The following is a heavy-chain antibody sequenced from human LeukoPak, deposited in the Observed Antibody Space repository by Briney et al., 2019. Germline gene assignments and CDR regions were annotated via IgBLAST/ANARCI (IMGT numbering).Heavy chain of an antibody. V-gene: IGHV3-23*01. CDR3: AKRSSYYDFWSGIDY. CDR2: ISGSGGST. CDR1: GFTFSSYA. D-gene: IGHD3-3*01. Sequence: GGSLRLSCAASGFTFSSYAMSWVRQAPGKGLEWVSAISGSGGSTYYADSVKGRFTISRDNSRNTLYLQMNSLRAEDTALYYCAKRSSYYDFWSGIDYWGQGTLVTVSS. J-gene: IGHJ4*02.